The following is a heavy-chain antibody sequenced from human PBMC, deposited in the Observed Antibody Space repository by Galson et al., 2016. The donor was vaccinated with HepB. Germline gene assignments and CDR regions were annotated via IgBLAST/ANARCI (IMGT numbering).Heavy chain of an antibody. D-gene: IGHD2-2*01. Sequence: SLRLSCAASGFTFSSYDMSWVRQAPGKGLEWVSAIRGSGGSTFYADSVKGRFTISRDNSMNTLYLQMNSLSAEDTAVYYCAKGRRSGCSSTSCYPFDYWGQGTLVTVSS. J-gene: IGHJ4*02. CDR1: GFTFSSYD. V-gene: IGHV3-23*01. CDR3: AKGRRSGCSSTSCYPFDY. CDR2: IRGSGGST.